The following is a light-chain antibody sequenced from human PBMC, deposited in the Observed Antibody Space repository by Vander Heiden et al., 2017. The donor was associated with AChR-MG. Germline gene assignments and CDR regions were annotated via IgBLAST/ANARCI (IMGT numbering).Light chain of an antibody. CDR1: QSISSY. CDR2: AAS. V-gene: IGKV1-39*01. J-gene: IGKJ5*01. CDR3: QQSYSTPPVT. Sequence: DIKMTQYPSSLSASAGDGVTITCRASQSISSYLNWYQQKPGEAAKLLMYAASSLQSGVPSRFSGSGSGTDYTLTISSLQPEDFATYYCQQSYSTPPVTFGQGTRLEIK.